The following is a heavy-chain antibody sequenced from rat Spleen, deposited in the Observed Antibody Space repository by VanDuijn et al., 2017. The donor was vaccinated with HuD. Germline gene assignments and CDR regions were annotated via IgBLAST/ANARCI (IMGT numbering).Heavy chain of an antibody. D-gene: IGHD1-4*01. CDR1: GFTFSDYY. Sequence: EVQLVESDGGLVQPGRSLKLSCAASGFTFSDYYMAWVRQAPTKGLEWVATISYDGSSTFHRDSVKGRFTISRDNAKSTLYLQMDSLRSEDTATYYCATQGYPTPFAYWGQGTLVTVSS. CDR2: ISYDGSST. V-gene: IGHV5-7*01. J-gene: IGHJ3*01. CDR3: ATQGYPTPFAY.